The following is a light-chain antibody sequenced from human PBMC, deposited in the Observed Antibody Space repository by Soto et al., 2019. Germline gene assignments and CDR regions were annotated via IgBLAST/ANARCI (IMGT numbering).Light chain of an antibody. J-gene: IGKJ2*01. Sequence: EIVMTQSPATLSVSPGERATLSCRASQSVSSNLAWYQQKPGQAPRLLIYVASTRATGIPARFSGGGSGTEFTLTISSLQSEDFAVYYCQQYNNWPPYTFGQGTKLEIK. CDR1: QSVSSN. CDR2: VAS. V-gene: IGKV3-15*01. CDR3: QQYNNWPPYT.